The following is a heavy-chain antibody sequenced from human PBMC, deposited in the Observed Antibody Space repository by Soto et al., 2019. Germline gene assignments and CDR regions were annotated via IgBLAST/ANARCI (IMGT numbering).Heavy chain of an antibody. J-gene: IGHJ4*02. CDR3: ARTYGSVPYYFDY. D-gene: IGHD3-10*01. V-gene: IGHV4-59*01. CDR1: GGSISSYY. CDR2: IYYSGST. Sequence: QVQLQESGPGLVKPSETLSLTCTVSGGSISSYYWSWIRQPPGKGLEWIGYIYYSGSTNYNPSLKRRVTISVDTSKNQFSLQLSSVTAADTAVYYCARTYGSVPYYFDYWGQGTLVTVSS.